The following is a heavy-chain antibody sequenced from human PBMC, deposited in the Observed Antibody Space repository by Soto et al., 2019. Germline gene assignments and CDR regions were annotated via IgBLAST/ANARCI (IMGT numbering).Heavy chain of an antibody. D-gene: IGHD3-22*01. CDR3: ARDLIEVVVTTSRTLYFYTMDV. J-gene: IGHJ6*02. CDR2: INPKSGDT. V-gene: IGHV1-2*02. CDR1: GYSFTGHY. Sequence: ASVKVSCKASGYSFTGHYIHWVRQAPGQGLEWMGWINPKSGDTNYAQKFQGRVTMARDTSIRTAYMELRRLSSDDTAIYYCARDLIEVVVTTSRTLYFYTMDVWGQGTTVTVSS.